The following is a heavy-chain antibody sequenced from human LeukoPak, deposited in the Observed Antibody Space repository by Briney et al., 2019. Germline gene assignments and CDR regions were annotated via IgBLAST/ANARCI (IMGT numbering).Heavy chain of an antibody. CDR3: ARDLGWYQGFDS. V-gene: IGHV3-30*04. CDR1: GFTFNNYV. Sequence: GGSLRLSCVASGFTFNNYVIHWVRQAPGKGLEWVAVFSIDGTTKYYVDSVKGRLTISRDTSKNTLYLQLNNLTTEDTAIYYCARDLGWYQGFDSWGQGTLVTVSS. D-gene: IGHD6-19*01. J-gene: IGHJ4*02. CDR2: FSIDGTTK.